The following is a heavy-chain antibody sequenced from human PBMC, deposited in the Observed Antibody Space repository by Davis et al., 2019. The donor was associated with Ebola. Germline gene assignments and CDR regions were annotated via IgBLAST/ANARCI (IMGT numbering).Heavy chain of an antibody. CDR2: IRSKAHSHAT. CDR3: VRAYYGASY. D-gene: IGHD4-17*01. Sequence: GESLKISCAASGITFSGSAMPWVRQASGKGLEWVGRIRSKAHSHATAYAASVKGRFTISRDDSKNTAYLQMSSLRAEDTAVYYCVRAYYGASYWGQGTLVTVSS. J-gene: IGHJ4*02. V-gene: IGHV3-73*01. CDR1: GITFSGSA.